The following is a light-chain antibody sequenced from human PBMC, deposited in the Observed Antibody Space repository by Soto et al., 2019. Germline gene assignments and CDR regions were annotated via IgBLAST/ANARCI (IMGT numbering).Light chain of an antibody. CDR2: KAS. J-gene: IGKJ1*01. CDR3: QQYSSFET. Sequence: DIQMTQSPSTLSASVGDRVTITCRASQSISSWLTWYQQKAGQAPKLLIYKASIVESGVPSRFSGSGSGTEVTLTISSLQPDDSATYYCQQYSSFETFGQGTRVEVK. V-gene: IGKV1-5*03. CDR1: QSISSW.